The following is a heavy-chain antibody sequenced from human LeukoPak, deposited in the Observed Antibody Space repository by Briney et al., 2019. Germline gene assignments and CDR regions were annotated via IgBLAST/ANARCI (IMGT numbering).Heavy chain of an antibody. D-gene: IGHD4/OR15-4a*01. CDR2: IYGDNT. CDR1: GFTVSSNS. CDR3: VRRAGAYSHPYDY. J-gene: IGHJ4*02. Sequence: GGSLRLSCTVSGFTVSSNSMSWVRQAPGKGLEWVSFIYGDNTHYSDSVKGRFTISRDNSKNTLYLQMNSLRAEDTAVYYCVRRAGAYSHPYDYWGQGTLVTVSS. V-gene: IGHV3-53*01.